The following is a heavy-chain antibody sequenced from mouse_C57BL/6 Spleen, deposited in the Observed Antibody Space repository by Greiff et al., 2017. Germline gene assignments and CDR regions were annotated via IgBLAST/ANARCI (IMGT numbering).Heavy chain of an antibody. CDR3: ARSPYADYFDY. CDR1: GYTFTSYR. D-gene: IGHD2-12*01. V-gene: IGHV1-64*01. CDR2: IHPNSGST. J-gene: IGHJ2*01. Sequence: QVQLQQPGAELVKPGASVKLSCKASGYTFTSYRMHWVKQRPGQGLEWIGMIHPNSGSTNYNEKFKSKATLTVDKSSSTAYMQLSSLTSEDSAVYYGARSPYADYFDYWGQGTTLTVSS.